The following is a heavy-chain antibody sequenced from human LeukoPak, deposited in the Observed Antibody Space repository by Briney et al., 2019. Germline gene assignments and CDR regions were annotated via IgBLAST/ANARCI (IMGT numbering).Heavy chain of an antibody. CDR1: GGSISSGSYY. V-gene: IGHV4-61*02. J-gene: IGHJ6*03. CDR2: IYTSGST. CDR3: ARVPGTAMVAILGDYMDV. Sequence: PSETLSLTCTVSGGSISSGSYYWSWIRQPAGKGLEWIGRIYTSGSTNYNPSLKSRVTISVDTSKNQFSLKLSSVTAADTAVYYCARVPGTAMVAILGDYMDVWGKGTTVTVSS. D-gene: IGHD5-18*01.